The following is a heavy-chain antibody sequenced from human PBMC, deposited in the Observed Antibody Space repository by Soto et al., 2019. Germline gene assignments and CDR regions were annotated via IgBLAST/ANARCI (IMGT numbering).Heavy chain of an antibody. CDR1: GFTLSKYD. J-gene: IGHJ4*02. V-gene: IGHV3-23*01. CDR3: AKQILNAYYFDY. CDR2: ISTTGGET. D-gene: IGHD3-16*01. Sequence: TGGSLRLSCAASGFTLSKYDMSWVRQAPGKGLEWVSLISTTGGETYYADSVKGRFTISRDNSKSTLYLQMNSLRAEDTAVYYCAKQILNAYYFDYWGQGALVTVSS.